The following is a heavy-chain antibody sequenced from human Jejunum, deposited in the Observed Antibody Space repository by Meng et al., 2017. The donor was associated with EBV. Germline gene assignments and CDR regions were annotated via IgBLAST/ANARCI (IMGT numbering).Heavy chain of an antibody. CDR3: TKDVGVVLFDY. CDR2: ISNSGGNT. D-gene: IGHD2-8*01. Sequence: LGAGGCLVEPWGSLSLSCVASGFTFSYYPMSWVRKAPRKGLEWVTTISNSGGNTHYADSVKGRFTISRDNSKNTLYLQMNSLRAEDTALYYCTKDVGVVLFDYWGQGTLVTVSS. CDR1: GFTFSYYP. J-gene: IGHJ4*02. V-gene: IGHV3-23*01.